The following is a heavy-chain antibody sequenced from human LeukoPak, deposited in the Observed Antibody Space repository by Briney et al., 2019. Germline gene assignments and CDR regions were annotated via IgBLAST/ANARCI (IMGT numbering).Heavy chain of an antibody. CDR2: IYYSGST. Sequence: PSETLSLTCTVSGDSISSYYWSWSRQPPGKGLEWIGYIYYSGSTNYNPSLKSRVTISVDTSKNKFSLKLSSVSAADTAVYYCARDISRGDYNKARGYYFDYWGQGTLVTVSS. J-gene: IGHJ4*02. CDR3: ARDISRGDYNKARGYYFDY. V-gene: IGHV4-59*01. CDR1: GDSISSYY. D-gene: IGHD4-17*01.